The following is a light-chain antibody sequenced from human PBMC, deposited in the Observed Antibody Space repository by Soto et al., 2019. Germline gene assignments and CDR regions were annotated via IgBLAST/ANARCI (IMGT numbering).Light chain of an antibody. CDR3: ASITRNTTSV. V-gene: IGLV2-14*01. Sequence: QSVLAQPASVSGSPGQSITISCTGSSSDVGGYNYVSWYQHHPGKAPKLMIYEVTNRPPGVSHRFSGSKSGNTASLTISGLQTEDEADYYCASITRNTTSVFGTGTKVTVL. CDR2: EVT. CDR1: SSDVGGYNY. J-gene: IGLJ1*01.